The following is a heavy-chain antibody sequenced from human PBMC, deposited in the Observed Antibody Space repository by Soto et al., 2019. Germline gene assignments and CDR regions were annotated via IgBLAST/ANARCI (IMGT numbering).Heavy chain of an antibody. CDR2: IKSKTAGGTT. V-gene: IGHV3-15*07. Sequence: GGSLRLSCVVSGLTVSNVWMNWVRQAPGKGLEWVGRIKSKTAGGTTDYAAPVKGRFTISRDESENTLFLHMNSLKTEDTAVYYCSYGANKYFDYWGQGALVTVS. CDR3: SYGANKYFDY. J-gene: IGHJ4*02. D-gene: IGHD4-17*01. CDR1: GLTVSNVW.